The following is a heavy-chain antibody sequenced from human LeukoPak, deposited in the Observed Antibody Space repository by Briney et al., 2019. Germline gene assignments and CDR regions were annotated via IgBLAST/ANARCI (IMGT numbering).Heavy chain of an antibody. CDR1: GFTFSSYA. J-gene: IGHJ6*04. D-gene: IGHD3-10*02. CDR3: AELGITMIGGV. V-gene: IGHV3-48*03. Sequence: GGSLRLSCVVSGFTFSSYAMSWVRQAPGKGLEWVSYISSSGSTIYYADSVKGRFTISRDNAKNSLYLQMNSLRAEDTAVYYCAELGITMIGGVWGKGTTVTISS. CDR2: ISSSGSTI.